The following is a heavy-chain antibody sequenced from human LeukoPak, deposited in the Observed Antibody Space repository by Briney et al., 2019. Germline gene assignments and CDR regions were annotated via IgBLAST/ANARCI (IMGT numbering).Heavy chain of an antibody. V-gene: IGHV4-39*01. Sequence: SETLSLTCTVSGGSISSSSYYWGWIRQPPGKGLEWIGSIYYSGSTYYNPSLKSRVTISVDTSKNQFSLKLSSVTAADTAVYYCARRPFLWFAYYMDVWGKGTTVTISS. CDR2: IYYSGST. CDR1: GGSISSSSYY. J-gene: IGHJ6*03. D-gene: IGHD3-10*01. CDR3: ARRPFLWFAYYMDV.